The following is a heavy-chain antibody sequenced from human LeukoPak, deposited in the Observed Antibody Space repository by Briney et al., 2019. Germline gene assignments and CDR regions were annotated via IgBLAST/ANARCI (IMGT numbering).Heavy chain of an antibody. J-gene: IGHJ5*02. CDR3: ARDRPKAAAIHP. CDR2: INPNTGGT. V-gene: IGHV1-2*02. Sequence: ASVKVSCKASGYTFTTYYMHWVRQAPGQGLEWMGWINPNTGGTTYAQKFQGRVTVTRDTSISTVYMELSRLRSDDTAVYYCARDRPKAAAIHPWGQGTLVTVSS. D-gene: IGHD6-13*01. CDR1: GYTFTTYY.